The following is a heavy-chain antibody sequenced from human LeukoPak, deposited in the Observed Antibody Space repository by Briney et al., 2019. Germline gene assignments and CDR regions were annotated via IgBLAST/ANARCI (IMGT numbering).Heavy chain of an antibody. D-gene: IGHD3-10*01. CDR2: IKSKTDGGTT. CDR1: GFTFSNAW. V-gene: IGHV3-15*01. Sequence: KSGGSLRLSCAVSGFTFSNAWMSWVRQAPGKGLEWVGRIKSKTDGGTTDYAAPVKGRFTISRDDSKNTLYLQMNSLKTEDTAEYYCRGTMVRGIIRTDYWGQGTLVTVSS. J-gene: IGHJ4*02. CDR3: RGTMVRGIIRTDY.